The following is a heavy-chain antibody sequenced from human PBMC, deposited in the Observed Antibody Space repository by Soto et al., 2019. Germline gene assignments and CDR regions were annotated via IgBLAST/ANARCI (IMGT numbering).Heavy chain of an antibody. V-gene: IGHV3-23*01. CDR3: AKDLWFGELSPEDY. CDR1: GFTFSSYA. Sequence: EVQLLESGGGLVQPGGSLRLSCAASGFTFSSYAKSWVRQAPGKGLEWVSTISGDGGSTYYADSVKGRFTLSRDDSKNTVYLQMNSLRAEDTAVYYCAKDLWFGELSPEDYWGQGTLVTVSS. CDR2: ISGDGGST. J-gene: IGHJ4*02. D-gene: IGHD3-10*01.